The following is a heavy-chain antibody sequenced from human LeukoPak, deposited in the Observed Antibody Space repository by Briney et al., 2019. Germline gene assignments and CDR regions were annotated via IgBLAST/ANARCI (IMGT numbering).Heavy chain of an antibody. CDR1: GGSISSYY. CDR2: IYYSGST. D-gene: IGHD6-19*01. CDR3: ARVYSSGSVDY. Sequence: SETLSLTCTVSGGSISSYYWSWIRLPPGKGLEWIGYIYYSGSTNYNPSLKSRVTISVDTSKNQFSLKLSSVTAADTAVYYCARVYSSGSVDYWGQGTLVTVSS. V-gene: IGHV4-59*01. J-gene: IGHJ4*02.